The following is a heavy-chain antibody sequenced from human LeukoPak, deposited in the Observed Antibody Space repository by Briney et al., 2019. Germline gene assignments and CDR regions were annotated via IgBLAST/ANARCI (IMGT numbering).Heavy chain of an antibody. J-gene: IGHJ4*02. Sequence: PGGSLRLSCAASGFTSSSYGMHWVRHAPGKGLELVAFIRYDGSNKYYADSVKGRFTISRDNSKNTLYLQMNSLRAEDTAVYYCASELLWFGELFYWGQGTLVTVSS. CDR1: GFTSSSYG. CDR3: ASELLWFGELFY. D-gene: IGHD3-10*01. CDR2: IRYDGSNK. V-gene: IGHV3-30*02.